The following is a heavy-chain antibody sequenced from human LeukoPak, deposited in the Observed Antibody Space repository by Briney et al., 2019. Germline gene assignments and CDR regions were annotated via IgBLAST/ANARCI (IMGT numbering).Heavy chain of an antibody. V-gene: IGHV3-21*01. J-gene: IGHJ4*02. CDR3: AGSTVVTPKGDY. Sequence: GGFLRLSCAASGFTFSSYSMNWVRQAPGKGLEWVSSISSSSSYIYYADSVKGRFTISRDNAKNSLYLQMNSLRAEDTAVYYCAGSTVVTPKGDYWGQGTLVTVSS. CDR2: ISSSSSYI. D-gene: IGHD4-23*01. CDR1: GFTFSSYS.